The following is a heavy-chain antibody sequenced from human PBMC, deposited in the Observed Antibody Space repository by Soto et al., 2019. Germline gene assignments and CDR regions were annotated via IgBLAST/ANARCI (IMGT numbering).Heavy chain of an antibody. CDR2: INHSGST. CDR1: GGSFSGYY. V-gene: IGHV4-34*01. J-gene: IGHJ6*02. Sequence: LEILSLTCAVYGGSFSGYYLSWIRQPPGKGLEWIGKINHSGSTNYNPSLKSRVTISVDTSKNQFSLKLSSVTAADTAVYYCARGYPYYDILTGLGGRYYYYGMDVWGQGTTVTVS. CDR3: ARGYPYYDILTGLGGRYYYYGMDV. D-gene: IGHD3-9*01.